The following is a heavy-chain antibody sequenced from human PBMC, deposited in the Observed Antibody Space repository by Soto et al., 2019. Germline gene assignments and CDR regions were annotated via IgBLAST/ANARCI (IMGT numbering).Heavy chain of an antibody. CDR3: AKDRLRYYYDSSGYCFDY. CDR2: ISYDGGKQ. D-gene: IGHD3-22*01. Sequence: QVQLVESGGGVVQPGRSLRLSCAASEFTFNNFGMHWVRQAPGKGPEWVAVISYDGGKQYYADSVKGRFTISRDNSKNTLYLQMNSLRAEDTAVYYCAKDRLRYYYDSSGYCFDYWGQGTLVTVSS. CDR1: EFTFNNFG. J-gene: IGHJ4*02. V-gene: IGHV3-30*18.